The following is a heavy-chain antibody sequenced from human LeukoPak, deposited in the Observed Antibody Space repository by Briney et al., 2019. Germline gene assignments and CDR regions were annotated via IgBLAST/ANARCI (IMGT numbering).Heavy chain of an antibody. Sequence: PSETLSLTCAVYGGSFSGYYWSWIRQPPGKGLEWIGEINHSGSTNYNPSLKSRVTISVDTSKNQFSLKPSSVTAADTAVYYCARAPPHIHYFDYWGQGTLVTVSS. CDR3: ARAPPHIHYFDY. CDR1: GGSFSGYY. J-gene: IGHJ4*02. V-gene: IGHV4-34*01. CDR2: INHSGST.